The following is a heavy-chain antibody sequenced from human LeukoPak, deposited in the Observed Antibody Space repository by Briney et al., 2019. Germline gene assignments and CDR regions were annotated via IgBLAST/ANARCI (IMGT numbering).Heavy chain of an antibody. CDR1: GFTFSSYA. CDR2: ISYDGSNK. J-gene: IGHJ4*02. D-gene: IGHD3-22*01. Sequence: GGSLRLSCAASGFTFSSYAMHWVRQAPGKGLEWVAVISYDGSNKYYADSVKGRFTISRDNSKNTLYLQMNSLRTEDTAVYYCAREYSSGYYRTFVYWGQGTLVTVSS. CDR3: AREYSSGYYRTFVY. V-gene: IGHV3-30-3*01.